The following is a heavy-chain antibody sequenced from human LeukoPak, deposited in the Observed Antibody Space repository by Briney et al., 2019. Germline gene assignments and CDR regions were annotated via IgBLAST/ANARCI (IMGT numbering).Heavy chain of an antibody. J-gene: IGHJ4*02. V-gene: IGHV1-69*04. CDR1: GGTFSSYA. Sequence: SVKVSCKASGGTFSSYAISWVRQAPGQGLEWMGRIIPILGIANYAQKLQGRVTITADKSTSTAYMELSSLRSEDTAVYYCARVGGGRNYYFGYWGQGTLVTVSS. CDR3: ARVGGGRNYYFGY. D-gene: IGHD3-16*01. CDR2: IIPILGIA.